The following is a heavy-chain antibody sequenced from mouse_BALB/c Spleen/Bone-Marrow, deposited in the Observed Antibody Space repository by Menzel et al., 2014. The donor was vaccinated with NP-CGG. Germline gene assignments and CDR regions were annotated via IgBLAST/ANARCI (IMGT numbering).Heavy chain of an antibody. Sequence: QVQLQQSGAELVKPGASVKLSCKASGYTFTSYYMYWVKQRPGQGLEWIGKINPSNGGTNFNEKFKSKATLTVDKSSSSAYMQLSSPASEDSAVYYCTREGDSPFAYWGQGTLVAVSA. J-gene: IGHJ3*01. CDR1: GYTFTSYY. D-gene: IGHD2-13*01. V-gene: IGHV1S81*02. CDR3: TREGDSPFAY. CDR2: INPSNGGT.